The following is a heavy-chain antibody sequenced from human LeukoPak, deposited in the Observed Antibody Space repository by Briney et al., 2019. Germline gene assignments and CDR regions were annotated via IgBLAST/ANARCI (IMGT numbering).Heavy chain of an antibody. D-gene: IGHD6-13*01. CDR1: GYTFSGHY. V-gene: IGHV1-2*02. J-gene: IGHJ4*02. Sequence: ASVKVSCKASGYTFSGHYLHWVRQAPGQGLEWMGWINPSSGDTGYAQRFQGRVTMTRDTSIRTIYMEIYMELTGIRFDDTAIYYCARWDGYSSSPDYWGQGTLVTVSA. CDR3: ARWDGYSSSPDY. CDR2: INPSSGDT.